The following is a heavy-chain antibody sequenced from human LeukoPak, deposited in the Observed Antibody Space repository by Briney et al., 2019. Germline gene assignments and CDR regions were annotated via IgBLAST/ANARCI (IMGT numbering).Heavy chain of an antibody. CDR1: GGSISSGSYD. CDR3: ARESTGTNYYYYYYMDV. D-gene: IGHD1/OR15-1a*01. Sequence: PSETPSLTCTGSGGSISSGSYDWSWLRQPAGKGLEWIGRIYTSGSTNYNPSLKSRVTISVDRSKNQFSLKLSSVTAADTAVYYCARESTGTNYYYYYYMDVWGKGTTVTVSS. J-gene: IGHJ6*03. CDR2: IYTSGST. V-gene: IGHV4-61*02.